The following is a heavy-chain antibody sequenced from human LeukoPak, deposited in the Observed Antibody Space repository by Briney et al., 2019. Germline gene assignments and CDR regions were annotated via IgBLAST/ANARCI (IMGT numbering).Heavy chain of an antibody. CDR1: GGTFTSYA. Sequence: SVKVSCKASGGTFTSYAISWVRQAPGQGLEWMGGTIPIFGTANYTQKLQGRVTITTDESTSTAYMELSSLRSEDTAVYYCASSGYLVSRFSVFDIWGQGTMVTVSS. CDR3: ASSGYLVSRFSVFDI. V-gene: IGHV1-69*05. CDR2: TIPIFGTA. D-gene: IGHD3-22*01. J-gene: IGHJ3*02.